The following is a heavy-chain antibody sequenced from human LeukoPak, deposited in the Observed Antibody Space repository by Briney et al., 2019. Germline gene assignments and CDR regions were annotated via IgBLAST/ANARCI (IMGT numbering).Heavy chain of an antibody. J-gene: IGHJ6*04. CDR3: VATALRRRKDYYGMDV. V-gene: IGHV4-59*01. Sequence: SETLSLTCTVSGGSISSYYWSWIRQPPGKGLDWIGNIYYSGSTNYNPSLKSRVTISVDTSKNQFSLKLSSVTAADTAVYYCVATALRRRKDYYGMDVWGKGTTVTVSS. CDR1: GGSISSYY. D-gene: IGHD4-17*01. CDR2: IYYSGST.